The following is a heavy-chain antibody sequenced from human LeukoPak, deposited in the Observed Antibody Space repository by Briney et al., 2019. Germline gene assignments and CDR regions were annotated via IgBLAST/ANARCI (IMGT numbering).Heavy chain of an antibody. CDR2: IDSVDTDT. J-gene: IGHJ4*02. Sequence: GESLKISCKASGYSFSSSWIGWVRQMPGKGLEWMGIIDSVDTDTRYSPSFQGEVTISADKSISTAYLQWSSLKASDTAMYYCARRGAGFDYWGQGTLVTVSS. D-gene: IGHD1-26*01. CDR3: ARRGAGFDY. CDR1: GYSFSSSW. V-gene: IGHV5-51*01.